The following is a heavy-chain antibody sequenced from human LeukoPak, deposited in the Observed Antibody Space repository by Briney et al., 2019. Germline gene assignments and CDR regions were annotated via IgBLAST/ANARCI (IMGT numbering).Heavy chain of an antibody. CDR2: ISSSSSTI. CDR3: ARDTKPAMAFDI. J-gene: IGHJ3*02. CDR1: GFTFSSYS. Sequence: GGSLRLSCAASGFTFSSYSMNWVRQAPGKGLEWVSYISSSSSTIYYADSVKGRFTISRDNAKNSLYLQMNSLRAEDTAVYYCARDTKPAMAFDIWGRGTMVTVSS. D-gene: IGHD2-2*01. V-gene: IGHV3-48*01.